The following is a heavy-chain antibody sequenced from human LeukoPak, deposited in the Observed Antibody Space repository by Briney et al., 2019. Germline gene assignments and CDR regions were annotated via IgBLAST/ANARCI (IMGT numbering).Heavy chain of an antibody. D-gene: IGHD3-10*01. CDR2: ISAYNGNT. CDR3: ARERSDYYGSGSYTADY. V-gene: IGHV1-18*01. CDR1: GYTFTSYG. J-gene: IGHJ4*02. Sequence: ASVKVSCKASGYTFTSYGISWVRQAPGQGLEWMGWISAYNGNTNYAQKLLGRVTMTTDTSTSTAYMELRSLRSDDTAVYYCARERSDYYGSGSYTADYWGQGTLVTVSS.